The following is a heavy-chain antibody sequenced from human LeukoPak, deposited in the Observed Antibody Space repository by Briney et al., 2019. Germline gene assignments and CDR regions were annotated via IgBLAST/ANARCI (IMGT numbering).Heavy chain of an antibody. CDR2: IYYSWSS. V-gene: IGHV4-59*01. CDR3: ARFGHYHFAY. D-gene: IGHD3-10*01. CDR1: GGSISRYY. Sequence: PSETLSLTCTLSGGSISRYYWTSIRQPPGEGLESIVYIYYSWSSNYNLPLKSRVTITVHTSKKQFALKLSSMTAADTAVYYCARFGHYHFAYWGQGTLVTVSS. J-gene: IGHJ4*02.